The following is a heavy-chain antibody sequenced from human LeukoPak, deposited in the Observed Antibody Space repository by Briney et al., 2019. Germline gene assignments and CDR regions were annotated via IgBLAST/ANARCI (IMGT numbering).Heavy chain of an antibody. V-gene: IGHV4-61*01. CDR2: IYYSVST. D-gene: IGHD3-10*01. Sequence: SETLSLTCTVSGGSVSSSSYYWSWIRQPPGKGLEWIGYIYYSVSTNYNPSLKSRITISVDTSKNQFSLKLSSVTAADTAVYYCARDRVVRGVMIDYYYYGMDVWGQGTTVTVSS. CDR1: GGSVSSSSYY. CDR3: ARDRVVRGVMIDYYYYGMDV. J-gene: IGHJ6*02.